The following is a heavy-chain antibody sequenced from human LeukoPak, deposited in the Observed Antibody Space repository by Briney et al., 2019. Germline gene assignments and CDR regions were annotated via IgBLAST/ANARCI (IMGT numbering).Heavy chain of an antibody. Sequence: GRSLRLSCAASGFTFSSYAMHWVRQAPGKGLEWVAVISYDGSNKYYADSVKGRFTISRDNSKNTLYLQMNSLRAEDTAVYYCARERYSSGWYAPSYFDYWGQGTLVTVSS. CDR1: GFTFSSYA. CDR2: ISYDGSNK. J-gene: IGHJ4*02. CDR3: ARERYSSGWYAPSYFDY. V-gene: IGHV3-30-3*01. D-gene: IGHD6-19*01.